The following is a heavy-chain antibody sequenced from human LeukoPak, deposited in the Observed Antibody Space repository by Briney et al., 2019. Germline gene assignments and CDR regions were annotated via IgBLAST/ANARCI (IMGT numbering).Heavy chain of an antibody. CDR2: ISYDGSNK. V-gene: IGHV3-30*03. CDR3: ARALYNRGWYPDYFDS. D-gene: IGHD6-19*01. CDR1: GFTFSSYG. J-gene: IGHJ4*02. Sequence: PGRSLRLSCAASGFTFSSYGMHWVRQAPGKGLEWVAVISYDGSNKYYADSVKGRFTISRDNSKNTLYLQMSSLRAEDTAIYYCARALYNRGWYPDYFDSWGQGTLVTVSA.